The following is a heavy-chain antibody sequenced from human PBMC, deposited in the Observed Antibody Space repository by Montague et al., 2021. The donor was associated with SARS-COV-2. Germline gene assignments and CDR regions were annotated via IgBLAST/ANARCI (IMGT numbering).Heavy chain of an antibody. V-gene: IGHV4-39*01. D-gene: IGHD3-3*01. CDR2: IYYSGST. CDR1: GGSISSSSYY. Sequence: SETLSLTCTVPGGSISSSSYYWGWIRQPPGKGLEWIGSIYYSGSTYYSPSLKSRVTISVDTSKNQFSLKLSSVTAADTAVYYCARLPGYYDFWSGSFDYWGQGTLVTVSS. CDR3: ARLPGYYDFWSGSFDY. J-gene: IGHJ4*02.